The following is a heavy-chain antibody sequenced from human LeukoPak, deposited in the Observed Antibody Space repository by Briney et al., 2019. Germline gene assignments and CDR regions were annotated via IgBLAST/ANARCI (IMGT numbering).Heavy chain of an antibody. CDR2: IYSSGTT. CDR3: ARKENVYYYFDY. D-gene: IGHD3-10*01. J-gene: IGHJ4*02. V-gene: IGHV4-30-4*01. CDR1: GGSISNGNYY. Sequence: SETLSLTCTVSGGSISNGNYYWSWIRQPPGKGLEWIGYIYSSGTTYYNPSLQSRVTMSVDTSKNQFSLKLSSVTAVDTAVYYCARKENVYYYFDYWGQGTLVTVSS.